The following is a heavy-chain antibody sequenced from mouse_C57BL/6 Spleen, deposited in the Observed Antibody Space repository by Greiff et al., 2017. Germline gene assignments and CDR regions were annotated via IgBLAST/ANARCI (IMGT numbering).Heavy chain of an antibody. J-gene: IGHJ2*01. CDR1: GYTFTDYY. Sequence: EVQLQQSGPELVKPGASVKISCKASGYTFTDYYMNWVKQSHGKSLEWIGDINPNNGGTSYNQKFKGKATLTVDKSSSTAYMERRSLTSEDSAVYYCARDWDGYWGQGTTRTVSS. CDR2: INPNNGGT. V-gene: IGHV1-26*01. D-gene: IGHD4-1*01. CDR3: ARDWDGY.